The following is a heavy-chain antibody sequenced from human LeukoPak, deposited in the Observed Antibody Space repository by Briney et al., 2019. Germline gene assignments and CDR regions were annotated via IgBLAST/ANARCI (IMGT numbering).Heavy chain of an antibody. CDR1: GFTFSSYE. V-gene: IGHV3-48*03. CDR3: ARERPEIDY. CDR2: ISSSGGTI. Sequence: GGSLRLSCAASGFTFSSYEMNWVRQAPGKGLEWVSYISSSGGTIYYADSVKGRFTISRDNAKNSLYLQMNSLRAEDTAVYYCARERPEIDYWGQGTLVTVSS. J-gene: IGHJ4*02.